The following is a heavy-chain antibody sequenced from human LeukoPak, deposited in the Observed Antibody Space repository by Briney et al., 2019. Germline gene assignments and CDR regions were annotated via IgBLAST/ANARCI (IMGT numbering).Heavy chain of an antibody. D-gene: IGHD3-22*01. Sequence: PGGSLRLSCAASGFTFSSYWMNWARQAPGKGLDWVSSISGSGSSTYYTESVKGRVTISRDNSQNTLYLQMNSLRAEDTAIYYCAKDLPYYYDSSGSGDAFDIWGRGTMVTVST. CDR1: GFTFSSYW. J-gene: IGHJ3*02. CDR2: ISGSGSST. CDR3: AKDLPYYYDSSGSGDAFDI. V-gene: IGHV3-23*01.